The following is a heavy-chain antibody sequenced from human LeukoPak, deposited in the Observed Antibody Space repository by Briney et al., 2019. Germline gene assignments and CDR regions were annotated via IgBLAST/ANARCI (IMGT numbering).Heavy chain of an antibody. V-gene: IGHV1-2*02. Sequence: GASVKVSCKASGYTFTGYYMHWVRQAPGQGLEWMGWINPNSGGTNYAQKFQGRVTMTRDTSISTAYMELSRLRSDDTAVYYCARPSRWFGELNWFDPWGQGTLVTVSS. CDR3: ARPSRWFGELNWFDP. CDR2: INPNSGGT. J-gene: IGHJ5*02. D-gene: IGHD3-10*01. CDR1: GYTFTGYY.